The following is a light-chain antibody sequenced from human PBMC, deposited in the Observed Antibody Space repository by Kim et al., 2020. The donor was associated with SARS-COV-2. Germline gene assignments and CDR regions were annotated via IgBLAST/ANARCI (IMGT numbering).Light chain of an antibody. CDR2: AAS. Sequence: DIQMTQSPSSVSESVGERVTITCRASQDISGWLVWYQQKPGKAPNLLIYAASTLQSGVPSRFRGSGSGTDFTLTISSLQPEDFATYYCQQANSFPFAFGGGTKVDIK. V-gene: IGKV1-12*01. CDR3: QQANSFPFA. J-gene: IGKJ4*01. CDR1: QDISGW.